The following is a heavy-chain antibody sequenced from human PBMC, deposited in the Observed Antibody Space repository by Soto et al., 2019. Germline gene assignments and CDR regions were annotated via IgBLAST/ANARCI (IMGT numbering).Heavy chain of an antibody. CDR3: ARVGRATRYFDY. J-gene: IGHJ4*02. V-gene: IGHV1-3*01. CDR2: INAGNGNT. D-gene: IGHD1-26*01. Sequence: QVQLVQSGAEVKKPGASVKVSCKASGYTFTSYAMHWVRQAPGQRLEGMGWINAGNGNTKYSQKFQGRVTITRDTSASTAYMELSSLRSEDTAVYYCARVGRATRYFDYWGQGTLVTVSS. CDR1: GYTFTSYA.